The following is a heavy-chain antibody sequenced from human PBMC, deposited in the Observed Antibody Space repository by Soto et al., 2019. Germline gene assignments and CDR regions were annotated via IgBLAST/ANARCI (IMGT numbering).Heavy chain of an antibody. CDR2: IIPIFGTA. J-gene: IGHJ5*02. V-gene: IGHV1-69*13. CDR3: ARAYYYDTSGLIWFDP. D-gene: IGHD3-22*01. CDR1: GGTFSSYA. Sequence: GASVKVSCKASGGTFSSYAISWVRQAPGQGLEWMGGIIPIFGTANYAQKFQGRVTITADESTSTAYMELSSLRSEDTAVYYCARAYYYDTSGLIWFDPWGQGTLVTVSS.